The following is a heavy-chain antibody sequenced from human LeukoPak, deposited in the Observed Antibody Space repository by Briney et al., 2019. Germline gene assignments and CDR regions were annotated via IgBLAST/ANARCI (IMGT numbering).Heavy chain of an antibody. CDR2: IHSGGST. J-gene: IGHJ6*03. D-gene: IGHD5-12*01. Sequence: GGSLRLSCAASGFTVSSNYMSWVRQAPGKGLERVSLIHSGGSTYYADSVKGRFTISRDNSKNTLYLQMNSLRAEDTAVYYCARCSGYDAYYMDVWGKGTTVTISS. CDR3: ARCSGYDAYYMDV. V-gene: IGHV3-53*01. CDR1: GFTVSSNY.